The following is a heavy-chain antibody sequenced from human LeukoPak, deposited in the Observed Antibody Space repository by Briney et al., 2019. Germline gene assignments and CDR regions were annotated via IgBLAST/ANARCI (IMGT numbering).Heavy chain of an antibody. V-gene: IGHV4-39*07. CDR2: IYYSGST. J-gene: IGHJ5*02. D-gene: IGHD1-26*01. CDR3: ARVLRLGERVGALYNWFDP. CDR1: GGSISSYY. Sequence: PSETLSLTCTVSGGSISSYYWSWIRQPPGKGLEWIGSIYYSGSTYYNPSLKSRVTISVDTSKNQFSLKLSSVTAADTAVYYCARVLRLGERVGALYNWFDPWGQGTLVTVSS.